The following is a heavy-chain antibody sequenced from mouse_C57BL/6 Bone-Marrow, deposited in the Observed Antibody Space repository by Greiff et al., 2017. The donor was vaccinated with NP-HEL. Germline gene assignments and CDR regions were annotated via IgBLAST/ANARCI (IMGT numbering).Heavy chain of an antibody. D-gene: IGHD1-1*01. J-gene: IGHJ2*01. CDR3: AREACITTVVAYYFDY. CDR1: GYTFTSYW. CDR2: IDPSDSYT. Sequence: QVQLKQPGAELVMPGASVKLSCKASGYTFTSYWMHWVKQRPGQGLEWIGEIDPSDSYTNYNQKFKGKSTLTVDKSSSTAYMQLSSLTSEDSAVYYCAREACITTVVAYYFDYWGQGTTLTVSS. V-gene: IGHV1-69*01.